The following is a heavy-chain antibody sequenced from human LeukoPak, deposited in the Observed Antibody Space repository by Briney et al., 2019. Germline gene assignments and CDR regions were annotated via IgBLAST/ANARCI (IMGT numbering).Heavy chain of an antibody. CDR1: GGPISSYY. D-gene: IGHD2-21*01. CDR2: IYTSGST. CDR3: ARDPRIHGWFDP. J-gene: IGHJ5*02. Sequence: PSETLSLTCTVSGGPISSYYWSWIRQPAGKGLEWLGRIYTSGSTNYNPYLKSRVTMSVDTSKNKFSLKLGSVTAADTAVYYCARDPRIHGWFDPWGQGTLVTVSS. V-gene: IGHV4-4*07.